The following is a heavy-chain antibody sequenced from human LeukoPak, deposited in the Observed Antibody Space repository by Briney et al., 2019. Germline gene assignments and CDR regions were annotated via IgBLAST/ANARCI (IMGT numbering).Heavy chain of an antibody. CDR3: ARGVAAAGTADY. CDR1: GGSISSGGYY. V-gene: IGHV4-31*03. J-gene: IGHJ4*02. CDR2: IYYSGST. Sequence: SQTLSLTRTVSGGSISSGGYYWSWIRQHPGKGLEWIGYIYYSGSTYYNPSLKSRVTISVDTSKNQFSLKLSSVTAADTAVYYCARGVAAAGTADYWGQGTLVTVSS. D-gene: IGHD6-13*01.